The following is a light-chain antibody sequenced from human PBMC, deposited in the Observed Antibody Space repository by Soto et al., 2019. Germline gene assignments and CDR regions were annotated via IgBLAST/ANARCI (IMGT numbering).Light chain of an antibody. V-gene: IGLV1-44*01. CDR1: SSNIGRNT. CDR3: AAWDDSLNGGV. CDR2: SNN. Sequence: QSVLTQPPSASGTPGQRVTISCSGSSSNIGRNTVNWYQQLPGTAPKLLIYSNNQQPSGVPDRFSGSTSGTSASLAISGLQSEEEADYYCAAWDDSLNGGVFGGGTKLTVL. J-gene: IGLJ3*02.